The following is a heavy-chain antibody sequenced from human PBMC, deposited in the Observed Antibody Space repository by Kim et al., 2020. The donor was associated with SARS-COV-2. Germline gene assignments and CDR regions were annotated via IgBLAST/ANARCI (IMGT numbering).Heavy chain of an antibody. Sequence: SETLSLTCAVYGGTFSDYYWSWIRQPPGKGLEWIGEINHSGTTNYSPSRNSRVSISVDTSKKQFSLNVTSVTAADTAVYYCAKFNGYKKSFDIWGQGT. D-gene: IGHD2-2*02. CDR2: INHSGTT. J-gene: IGHJ3*02. V-gene: IGHV4-34*08. CDR1: GGTFSDYY. CDR3: AKFNGYKKSFDI.